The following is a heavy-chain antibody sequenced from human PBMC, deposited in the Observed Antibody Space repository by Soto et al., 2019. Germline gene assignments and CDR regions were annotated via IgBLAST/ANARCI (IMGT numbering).Heavy chain of an antibody. CDR1: GFTVSNNY. CDR3: AKRGTTVTTYFWY. V-gene: IGHV3-66*01. CDR2: IYSGGVT. Sequence: EVQLVESGGGLVQPGGSLRLSCAASGFTVSNNYMCWVRQAPGKGLEWVSLIYSGGVTHYADSVRGRFTISRDNSRNTLYLQMNSLRADDTAVYYCAKRGTTVTTYFWYWGQGTLVTVSS. J-gene: IGHJ4*02. D-gene: IGHD4-17*01.